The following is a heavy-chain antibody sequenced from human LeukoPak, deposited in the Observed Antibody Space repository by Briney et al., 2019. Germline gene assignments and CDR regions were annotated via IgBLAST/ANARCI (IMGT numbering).Heavy chain of an antibody. Sequence: PGGSLRLSCAASGFTFSSCAMHWVRQAPGKGLEWVAVISYDGSNKYYADSVKGRFTISRDNSKNTLYLQMNSLRAEDTAVYYCARDRAARFDYWGQGTLVTVSS. CDR2: ISYDGSNK. V-gene: IGHV3-30-3*01. J-gene: IGHJ4*02. CDR3: ARDRAARFDY. D-gene: IGHD6-6*01. CDR1: GFTFSSCA.